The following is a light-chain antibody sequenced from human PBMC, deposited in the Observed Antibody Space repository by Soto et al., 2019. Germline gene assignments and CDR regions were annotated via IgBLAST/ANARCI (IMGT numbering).Light chain of an antibody. V-gene: IGKV3-15*01. Sequence: EIVITQSPATLSVSPGQRATLSCRASQSVNSNLAWYQQKPGQAPRLLIYGASTRATGIPARFSGSGSGTEFTLTISSLQSEDFAVYYCQPYNNWPPITFGQGTRLEI. J-gene: IGKJ5*01. CDR3: QPYNNWPPIT. CDR2: GAS. CDR1: QSVNSN.